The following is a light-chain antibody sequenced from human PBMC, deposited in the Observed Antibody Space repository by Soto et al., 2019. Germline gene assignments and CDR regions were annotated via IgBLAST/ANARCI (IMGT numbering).Light chain of an antibody. Sequence: EIVMTQSPVTLSVSPGERATLSCRASQSVSSNLAWYQKKPGQAPRLLIDGASIRATGIPARFSSSGSGTEFTLTISSLQSEDFAVYYCQQYNDWPLTFGGGTKVEIK. CDR2: GAS. CDR3: QQYNDWPLT. CDR1: QSVSSN. J-gene: IGKJ4*01. V-gene: IGKV3-15*01.